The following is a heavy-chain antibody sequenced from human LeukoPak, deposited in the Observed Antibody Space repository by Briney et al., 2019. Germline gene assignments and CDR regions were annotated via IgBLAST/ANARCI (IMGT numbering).Heavy chain of an antibody. D-gene: IGHD6-13*01. Sequence: PSGTLSLTCAVSGDSISSSHWWTWVLQPPGKGLEWIGEIYHRGTTNYNLSLKSRVTISVDRSKNQFSLRLTSVTAADTAVYYCATGSSSWPDYWGQGTLVTVSS. CDR2: IYHRGTT. V-gene: IGHV4-4*02. CDR1: GDSISSSHW. CDR3: ATGSSSWPDY. J-gene: IGHJ4*02.